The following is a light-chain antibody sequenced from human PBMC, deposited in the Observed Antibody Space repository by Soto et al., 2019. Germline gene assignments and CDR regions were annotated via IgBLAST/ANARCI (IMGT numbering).Light chain of an antibody. CDR3: QAWDTSTDPVV. Sequence: SYELTQPPSVSVAPGQTARLTCGGNNIGGKSVHWYQHKPGKAPVLVVYDDSDRPSGIPERFSGTNSGYTATLTISEVEAGDEAHYYCQAWDTSTDPVVFGGGTKLTVL. CDR1: NIGGKS. J-gene: IGLJ2*01. CDR2: DDS. V-gene: IGLV3-21*02.